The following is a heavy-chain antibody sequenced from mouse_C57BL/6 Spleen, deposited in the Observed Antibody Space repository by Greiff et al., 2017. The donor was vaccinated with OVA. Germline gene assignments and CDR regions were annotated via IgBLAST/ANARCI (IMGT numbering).Heavy chain of an antibody. D-gene: IGHD3-1*01. CDR3: ARSGGSAMDY. Sequence: VQLQQPGAELVKPGASVKLSCKASGYTFTSYWMQWVKQRPGQGLEWIGEIDHSDSYTNNNQKFKGKATLTVDTSSSTAYMQLSSLTSADSAVYYGARSGGSAMDYWGQGTSVTVSS. V-gene: IGHV1-50*01. J-gene: IGHJ4*01. CDR2: IDHSDSYT. CDR1: GYTFTSYW.